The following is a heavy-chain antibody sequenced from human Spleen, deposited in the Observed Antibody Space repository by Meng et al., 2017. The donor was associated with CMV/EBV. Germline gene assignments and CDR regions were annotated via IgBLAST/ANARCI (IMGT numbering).Heavy chain of an antibody. CDR2: MSVSGGST. D-gene: IGHD4-17*01. V-gene: IGHV3-23*01. Sequence: WVREAPGKGLECVSGMSVSGGSTYYTDSVKGRFTISRDNSRNPLYLQMNSLSAEDTAVYYCAKRSVTTYWYFDLWGRGTLVTVSS. CDR3: AKRSVTTYWYFDL. J-gene: IGHJ2*01.